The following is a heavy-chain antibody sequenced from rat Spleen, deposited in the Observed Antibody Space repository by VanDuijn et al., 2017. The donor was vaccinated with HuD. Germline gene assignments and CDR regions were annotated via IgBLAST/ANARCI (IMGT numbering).Heavy chain of an antibody. V-gene: IGHV2-72*01. D-gene: IGHD4-3*01. CDR2: IWAGGGT. Sequence: QVQLKESGPGLVQPSQTLSLTCTVSGFSLTSYPVSWVRQPPGKSLVWMGTIWAGGGTNYNSAVKFRLSISRDTSKSQVLLKMNSLQPEDTGTYYCARHLREASGVMDAWGQGASVTVSS. J-gene: IGHJ4*01. CDR3: ARHLREASGVMDA. CDR1: GFSLTSYP.